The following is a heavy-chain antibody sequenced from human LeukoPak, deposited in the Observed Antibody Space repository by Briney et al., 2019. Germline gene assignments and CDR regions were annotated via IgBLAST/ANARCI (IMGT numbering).Heavy chain of an antibody. CDR2: INHSGST. D-gene: IGHD3-22*01. V-gene: IGHV4-34*01. Sequence: SETLSLTCAVYGGSFSGYYWSWIRQPPGKGLEWIGEINHSGSTNYNPSLKSRVTISVDTSKNQFSLKLSSVTAADTAVYYCASLASNSYYYDSSGHFDYWGQGTLVTVSS. CDR1: GGSFSGYY. CDR3: ASLASNSYYYDSSGHFDY. J-gene: IGHJ4*02.